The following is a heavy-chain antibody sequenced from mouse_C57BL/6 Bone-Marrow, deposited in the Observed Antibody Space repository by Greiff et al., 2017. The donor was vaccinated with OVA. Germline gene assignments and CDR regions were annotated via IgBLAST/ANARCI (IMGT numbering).Heavy chain of an antibody. CDR1: GFSLTSYG. Sequence: VQLQESGPGLVQPSQSLSITCTVSGFSLTSYGVHWVRQPPGKGLEWLGVIWSGGSTDYNAAFISRLSISKDNSKSQVFFKMNSLQADDTAIYYCAKEPHYYGSGAMDYWGQGTSVTVSS. CDR3: AKEPHYYGSGAMDY. V-gene: IGHV2-4*01. CDR2: IWSGGST. D-gene: IGHD1-1*01. J-gene: IGHJ4*01.